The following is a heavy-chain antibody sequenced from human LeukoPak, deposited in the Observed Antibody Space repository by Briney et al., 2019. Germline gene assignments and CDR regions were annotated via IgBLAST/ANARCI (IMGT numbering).Heavy chain of an antibody. J-gene: IGHJ6*02. CDR1: GGSISSGSYY. V-gene: IGHV4-61*02. CDR2: IYTSGST. CDR3: AIDSSGKKYYYYGMDV. Sequence: SQTLSLTCTVSGGSISSGSYYWSWIRQPAGKGLEWIGRIYTSGSTNYNPSLKSRVTISVDTSKNQFSLKPSSVTAADTAVYYCAIDSSGKKYYYYGMDVWGQGTTVTVSS. D-gene: IGHD3-22*01.